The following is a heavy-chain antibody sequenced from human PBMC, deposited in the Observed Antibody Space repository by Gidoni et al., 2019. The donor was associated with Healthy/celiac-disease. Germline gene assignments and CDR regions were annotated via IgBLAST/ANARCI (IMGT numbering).Heavy chain of an antibody. Sequence: QVQLVQSGAEVKKPGASVKVSCKASGYSFTSYGIRWVRQATGQGLEWMGWISAYNGNTNYAQKLQGRVTMTTDTSTSTAYMELRSLRSDDTAVYYCARGERCGGDCYIVHRYFQHWGQGTLVTVSS. V-gene: IGHV1-18*04. CDR3: ARGERCGGDCYIVHRYFQH. CDR1: GYSFTSYG. J-gene: IGHJ1*01. CDR2: ISAYNGNT. D-gene: IGHD2-21*02.